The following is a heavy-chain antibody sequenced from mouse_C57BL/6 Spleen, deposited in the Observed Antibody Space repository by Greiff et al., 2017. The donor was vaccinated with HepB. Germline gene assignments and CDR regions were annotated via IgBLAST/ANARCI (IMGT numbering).Heavy chain of an antibody. Sequence: VKLVESGPGLVQPSQSLSITCTVSGFSLTSYGVHWVRQSPGKGLEWLGVIWRGGSTDDNAAFMSRLSITKDNSKSQVFFKMNSLQADDTAIYYWAKNYGNNWYFDVWGTGTSVTVSS. V-gene: IGHV2-5*01. CDR3: AKNYGNNWYFDV. CDR2: IWRGGST. CDR1: GFSLTSYG. J-gene: IGHJ1*03. D-gene: IGHD2-1*01.